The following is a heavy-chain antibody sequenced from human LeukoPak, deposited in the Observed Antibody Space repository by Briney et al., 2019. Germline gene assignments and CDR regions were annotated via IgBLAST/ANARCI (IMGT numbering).Heavy chain of an antibody. J-gene: IGHJ4*02. V-gene: IGHV3-74*01. Sequence: QPGGSLRLSCAASGFTFSSYWMHWVRHAPGKGLVWVSRINSDGSSTSYADSVKGRFTISRDNAKNTLYLQMNSLRAEDTAVYYCAREGRGLGYCSSTSCYGAFDYWGQGTLVTVSS. D-gene: IGHD2-2*01. CDR2: INSDGSST. CDR1: GFTFSSYW. CDR3: AREGRGLGYCSSTSCYGAFDY.